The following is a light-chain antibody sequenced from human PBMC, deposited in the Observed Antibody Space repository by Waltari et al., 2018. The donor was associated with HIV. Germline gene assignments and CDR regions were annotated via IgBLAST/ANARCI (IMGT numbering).Light chain of an antibody. Sequence: QSALTQPPSVSASPGQPVPISCTGTSSAIGSFNRFLWYLQPPGTAPRIKIYEVKNRPSGVPDRFSASKSGNTASLTISGLQAEDEADYYCSSYKNNNTIVFGTGTKVTVL. CDR1: SSAIGSFNR. J-gene: IGLJ1*01. CDR3: SSYKNNNTIV. CDR2: EVK. V-gene: IGLV2-18*02.